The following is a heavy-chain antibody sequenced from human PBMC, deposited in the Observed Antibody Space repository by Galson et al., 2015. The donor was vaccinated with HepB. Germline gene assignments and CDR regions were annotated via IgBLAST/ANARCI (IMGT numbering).Heavy chain of an antibody. Sequence: SLRLSCAASGFTFSNYAMSWVRQAPGKGLEWVSAINDNGGRTYYADSVKGRFTISRDNSKNTLYLQMNSLRAEDTAVYYCARGVYDYGDYVYFDLWGRGTLVTVSS. CDR2: INDNGGRT. V-gene: IGHV3-23*01. D-gene: IGHD4-17*01. J-gene: IGHJ2*01. CDR3: ARGVYDYGDYVYFDL. CDR1: GFTFSNYA.